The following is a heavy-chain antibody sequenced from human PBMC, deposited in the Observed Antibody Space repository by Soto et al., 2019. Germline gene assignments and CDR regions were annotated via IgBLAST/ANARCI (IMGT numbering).Heavy chain of an antibody. CDR3: ARADYSADDAFDI. V-gene: IGHV3-11*01. Sequence: GGSLRLSCAASGFTFSDYYMSWIRRAPGKGLEWVSYISSSGSTIYYADSVKGRFTISRDNAKNSLYLQMNSLRAEDTAVYYCARADYSADDAFDIWGQGTMVTVSS. CDR1: GFTFSDYY. D-gene: IGHD4-17*01. CDR2: ISSSGSTI. J-gene: IGHJ3*02.